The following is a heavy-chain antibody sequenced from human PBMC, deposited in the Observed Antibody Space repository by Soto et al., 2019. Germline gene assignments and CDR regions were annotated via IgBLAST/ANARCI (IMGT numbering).Heavy chain of an antibody. V-gene: IGHV3-23*01. J-gene: IGHJ6*02. D-gene: IGHD2-15*01. CDR3: GKDIVVVVPASPYYYGMDV. CDR1: EFTFSSYA. Sequence: PGGSLRLSCAASEFTFSSYAMSWVRQAPGKGLEWVSTITGSGGSTYYADSVKGRFTISRDNSKNTLYLQMNSLRAEDTAVYYCGKDIVVVVPASPYYYGMDVWGQGTTVTVSS. CDR2: ITGSGGST.